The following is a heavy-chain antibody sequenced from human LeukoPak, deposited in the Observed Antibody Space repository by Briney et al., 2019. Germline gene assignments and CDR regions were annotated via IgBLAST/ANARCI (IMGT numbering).Heavy chain of an antibody. D-gene: IGHD2-2*01. Sequence: ASVKVSCKASGYTFTSYDVNWVRQATGQGLEWMGWMNPNSGNTGYAQKFQGRVTMTRDTSISTAYMELSRLRSDDTAVYYCASSAPQGYCSSTSCPHDYWGQGTLVTVSS. CDR2: MNPNSGNT. CDR3: ASSAPQGYCSSTSCPHDY. J-gene: IGHJ4*02. CDR1: GYTFTSYD. V-gene: IGHV1-8*02.